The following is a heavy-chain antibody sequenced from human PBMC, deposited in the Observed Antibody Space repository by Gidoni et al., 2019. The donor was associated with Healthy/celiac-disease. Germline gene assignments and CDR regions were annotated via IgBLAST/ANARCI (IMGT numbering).Heavy chain of an antibody. Sequence: QVQLVESGGGVVQPGRALRLSCAASGVTFSSYGMHLVRPAPGKGLEGVAVISYGGSNKSYANSVKGRFTISRDNSKNPLSLQMNRLRAEDTAVFFCAEDFGSCWPLYYLGQGTLVTVSS. CDR3: AEDFGSCWPLYY. J-gene: IGHJ4*02. D-gene: IGHD6-19*01. CDR1: GVTFSSYG. CDR2: ISYGGSNK. V-gene: IGHV3-30*18.